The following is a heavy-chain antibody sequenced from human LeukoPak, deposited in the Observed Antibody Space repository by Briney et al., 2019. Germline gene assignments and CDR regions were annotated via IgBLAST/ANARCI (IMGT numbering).Heavy chain of an antibody. CDR1: GFTFSSYA. CDR2: ISGSGGST. Sequence: PGGSLRLSCAASGFTFSSYAMSWVRQAPGKGLEWVSAISGSGGSTYYADSVKGRFTISRDNSKNTLYLQMNSLRAEDTAVYYCAKDSYITMVRGVNYFDYWGQGPLVTVP. D-gene: IGHD3-10*01. V-gene: IGHV3-23*01. CDR3: AKDSYITMVRGVNYFDY. J-gene: IGHJ4*02.